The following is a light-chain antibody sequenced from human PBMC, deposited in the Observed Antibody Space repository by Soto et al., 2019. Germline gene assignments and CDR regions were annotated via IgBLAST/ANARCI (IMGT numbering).Light chain of an antibody. CDR2: DAS. J-gene: IGKJ5*01. V-gene: IGKV3-11*01. CDR1: QSVSSY. Sequence: EIVLTQSPATLSLSPGERATLSCRASQSVSSYLAWYQQKPGQALRLLIYDASNRATGIPARFSGSGSGTDFPLTISSLEPEDFAVYYCQQRSNWPPITFGQGTRLEIK. CDR3: QQRSNWPPIT.